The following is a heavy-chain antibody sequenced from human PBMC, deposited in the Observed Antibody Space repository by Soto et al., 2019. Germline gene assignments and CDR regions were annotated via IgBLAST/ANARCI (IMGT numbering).Heavy chain of an antibody. CDR3: ARDQAMRITMIVVVITGLYY. V-gene: IGHV3-30-3*01. CDR2: ISYDGSNK. J-gene: IGHJ4*02. CDR1: GFTFSSYA. D-gene: IGHD3-22*01. Sequence: QVQLVESGGGVVQPGRSLRLSCAASGFTFSSYAMHWVSQAPGKGLEWVAVISYDGSNKYYADSVKGRFTISRDNSKNTLYLQMNSLRAEDTAVYYCARDQAMRITMIVVVITGLYYWGQGTLVTVSS.